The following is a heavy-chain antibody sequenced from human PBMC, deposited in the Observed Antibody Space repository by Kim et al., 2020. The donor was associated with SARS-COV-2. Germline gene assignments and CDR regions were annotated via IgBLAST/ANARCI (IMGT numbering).Heavy chain of an antibody. Sequence: SNKYYADPVKGRFTISRDNSKNTLYLQMNSLRAEDTAVYYCARDGGGSSGWGQGTLVTVSS. D-gene: IGHD1-26*01. J-gene: IGHJ4*02. CDR2: SNK. V-gene: IGHV3-33*01. CDR3: ARDGGGSSG.